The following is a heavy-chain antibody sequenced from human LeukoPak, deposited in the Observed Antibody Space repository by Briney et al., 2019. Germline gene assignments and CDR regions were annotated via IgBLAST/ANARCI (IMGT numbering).Heavy chain of an antibody. V-gene: IGHV3-23*01. J-gene: IGHJ4*02. CDR1: GFTFSSYA. Sequence: PGGSLRLSCAASGFTFSSYAMSWVRQAPGKGLEWVSAISGSGGSTYYADSVKGRFTISRDNSKNTLYLQMNSLRAEDTAVYYCARDRESGSYFSYWGQGTLVTVSS. D-gene: IGHD1-26*01. CDR2: ISGSGGST. CDR3: ARDRESGSYFSY.